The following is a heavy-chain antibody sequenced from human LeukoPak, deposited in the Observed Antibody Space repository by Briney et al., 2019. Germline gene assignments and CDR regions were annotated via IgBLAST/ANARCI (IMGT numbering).Heavy chain of an antibody. D-gene: IGHD2-15*01. V-gene: IGHV3-73*01. CDR3: SRQVASVHDY. CDR1: GFTFSDSH. Sequence: GGSLKLSCAASGFTFSDSHMHWVRRASGKGLEWVGHVRSKVDNYATAYGASVKGRFTIFRDDSKNTAYLQMNSLGTEDTAVYYCSRQVASVHDYWGQGTLVTVSS. CDR2: VRSKVDNYAT. J-gene: IGHJ4*02.